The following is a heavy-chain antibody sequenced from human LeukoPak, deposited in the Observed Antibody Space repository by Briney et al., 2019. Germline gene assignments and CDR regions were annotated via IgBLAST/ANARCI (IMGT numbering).Heavy chain of an antibody. CDR1: GGSINNYY. D-gene: IGHD3-10*01. Sequence: AETLSLTCSVSGGSINNYYWSWFRQPPGKGLEWIAYIYYSGSTNYNPSFKSRVTISVDTSRSQFSLMLSSVIAADTAVYYCARHNARLRGWIGEVDFWGQGALVTVSS. J-gene: IGHJ4*02. CDR2: IYYSGST. CDR3: ARHNARLRGWIGEVDF. V-gene: IGHV4-59*08.